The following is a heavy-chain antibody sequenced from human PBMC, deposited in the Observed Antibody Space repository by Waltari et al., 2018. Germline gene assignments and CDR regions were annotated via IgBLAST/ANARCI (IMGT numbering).Heavy chain of an antibody. V-gene: IGHV1-58*02. CDR3: ARGLMVQGVITYWYFDL. CDR2: IVVGSGNT. CDR1: GFTFTSSA. J-gene: IGHJ2*01. Sequence: QMQLVQSGPEVKKPGTSVKVSCKASGFTFTSSAMQWVRQARGQRLEWIGWIVVGSGNTNYAQKFQGRVTMTEDTSTDTAYMELSSLRSEDTAVYYCARGLMVQGVITYWYFDLWGRGTLVTVSS. D-gene: IGHD3-10*01.